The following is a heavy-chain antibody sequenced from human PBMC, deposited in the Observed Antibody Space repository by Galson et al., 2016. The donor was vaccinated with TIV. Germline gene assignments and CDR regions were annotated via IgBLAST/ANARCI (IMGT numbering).Heavy chain of an antibody. CDR3: ATEGRYVQWSNGEFYFGLDV. V-gene: IGHV1-24*01. Sequence: CKVSGHTLKELNIQWVRQAPGKGLEWMGGFDPEDGQTTYTQKLQGRVTMTEDTSTDTAYMELSSLTSEDTAVYYCATEGRYVQWSNGEFYFGLDVWGQGTTVIVSS. D-gene: IGHD3-10*01. CDR1: GHTLKELN. CDR2: FDPEDGQT. J-gene: IGHJ6*02.